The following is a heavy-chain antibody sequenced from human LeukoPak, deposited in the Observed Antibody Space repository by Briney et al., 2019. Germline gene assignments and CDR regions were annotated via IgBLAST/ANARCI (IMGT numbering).Heavy chain of an antibody. V-gene: IGHV1-69*05. D-gene: IGHD6-13*01. CDR2: IIPIFGTA. Sequence: SVKVSCKASGGTFSSYAISWVRQAPGQGLEWMGRIIPIFGTANYAQKFQGRVTITTDESTSTAYMELSSLRSEDTAVYYCAREIAAAGVAYDYWGQGTLVTVSS. CDR3: AREIAAAGVAYDY. J-gene: IGHJ4*02. CDR1: GGTFSSYA.